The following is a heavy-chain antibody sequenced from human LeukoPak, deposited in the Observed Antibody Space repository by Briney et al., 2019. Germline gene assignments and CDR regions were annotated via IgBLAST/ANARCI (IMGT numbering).Heavy chain of an antibody. CDR3: AKAGGSYYYFDY. J-gene: IGHJ4*02. V-gene: IGHV3-30*18. CDR2: ISYDGSNK. CDR1: GFTFSSYG. D-gene: IGHD1-26*01. Sequence: GGSLRLSCAASGFTFSSYGMHWVRQAPGKGLEWVAVISYDGSNKYYADSVKGRFTISRDNSKNTLYLQMNSLRAEDTAVYYCAKAGGSYYYFDYWGQGTPVTVSS.